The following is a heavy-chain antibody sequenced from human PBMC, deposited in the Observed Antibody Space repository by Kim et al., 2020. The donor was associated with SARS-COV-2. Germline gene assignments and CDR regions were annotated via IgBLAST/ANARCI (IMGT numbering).Heavy chain of an antibody. CDR3: ARLTVVVPAAVIWFDP. V-gene: IGHV4-59*08. CDR2: IYYSGST. Sequence: SETLSLTCTVSGGSISSYYWSWIRQPPGKGLEWIGYIYYSGSTNYNPSLKSRVTISVDTSKNQFSLKLSSVTAADTAVYYCARLTVVVPAAVIWFDPWGQGTLVTVSS. D-gene: IGHD2-2*01. J-gene: IGHJ5*02. CDR1: GGSISSYY.